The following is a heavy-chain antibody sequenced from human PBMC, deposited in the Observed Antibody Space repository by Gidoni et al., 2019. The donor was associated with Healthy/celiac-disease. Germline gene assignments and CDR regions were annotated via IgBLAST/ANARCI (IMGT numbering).Heavy chain of an antibody. CDR1: GFPFSSYG. V-gene: IGHV3-33*01. CDR3: ARDKGERVGATTFDY. J-gene: IGHJ4*02. D-gene: IGHD1-26*01. CDR2: IWYDGSNK. Sequence: QVQLVESGGGVVQPGRSLRPSCAASGFPFSSYGMLWVRQAPGKGLEWVAVIWYDGSNKYYADSVKGRFTISRDNSKNTLYLQMNSLRAEDTAVYYCARDKGERVGATTFDYWGQGTLVTVSS.